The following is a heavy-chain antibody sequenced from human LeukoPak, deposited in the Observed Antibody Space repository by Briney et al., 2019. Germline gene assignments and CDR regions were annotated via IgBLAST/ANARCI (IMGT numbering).Heavy chain of an antibody. CDR3: ARGRDLGQDY. CDR2: ISNRGSP. CDR1: GASVNSFY. D-gene: IGHD3-16*01. Sequence: PSETLSLTCTVSGASVNSFYWNWIRQPPGKGLEWIGYISNRGSPNYNPSLKSRVTMSIDTPKNQFSLKLNSVTAADTAVYFCARGRDLGQDYWGQGTLVTVSS. J-gene: IGHJ4*02. V-gene: IGHV4-59*02.